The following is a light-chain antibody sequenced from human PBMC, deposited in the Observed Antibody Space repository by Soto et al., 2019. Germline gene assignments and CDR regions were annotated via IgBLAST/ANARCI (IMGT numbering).Light chain of an antibody. V-gene: IGKV3-20*01. Sequence: EIVLTQSPGTLSLSPGGRATLSCRASQSVGSSYLAWYQQKPGQAPRLLIYGASSRATGIPDRFSGSGSGTDFILTISRLEPEDFAVYYCQQYGSSPRGTFGQGTRLEIK. CDR3: QQYGSSPRGT. CDR1: QSVGSSY. J-gene: IGKJ5*01. CDR2: GAS.